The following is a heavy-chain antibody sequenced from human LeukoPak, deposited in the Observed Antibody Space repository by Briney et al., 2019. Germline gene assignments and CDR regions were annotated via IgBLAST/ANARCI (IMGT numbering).Heavy chain of an antibody. CDR2: IYHSGST. J-gene: IGHJ6*02. CDR1: GYSISSGYY. Sequence: PSETLSLTCTVSGYSISSGYYWGWIRQPPGKGLEWIGSIYHSGSTYYNPSLKSRVTISVDTSKNQFSLKLSSVTAADTAVYYCARGGVIRSPPPLYYYYGMDVWGQGTTVTVSS. V-gene: IGHV4-38-2*02. CDR3: ARGGVIRSPPPLYYYYGMDV. D-gene: IGHD3-3*01.